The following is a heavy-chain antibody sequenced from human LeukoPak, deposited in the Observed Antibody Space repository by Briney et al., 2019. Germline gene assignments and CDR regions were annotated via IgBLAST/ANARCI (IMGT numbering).Heavy chain of an antibody. Sequence: ASVKVSCKASGYTFTSYYMHWVRQAPGQGLEWMGIINPSGGSTSYAQKFQGRVTMTRDTSTSTVYMGLSSLRSEDTAVYYCAREPAGKYSSGLSYYWGQGTLVTVSS. CDR3: AREPAGKYSSGLSYY. CDR1: GYTFTSYY. CDR2: INPSGGST. D-gene: IGHD6-19*01. J-gene: IGHJ4*02. V-gene: IGHV1-46*01.